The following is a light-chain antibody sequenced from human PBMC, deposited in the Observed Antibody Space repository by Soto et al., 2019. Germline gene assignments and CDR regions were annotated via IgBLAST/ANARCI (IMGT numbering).Light chain of an antibody. CDR2: AAS. J-gene: IGKJ4*01. V-gene: IGKV1-39*01. CDR3: QQNYSNPLT. Sequence: DIQMTQSPSSLSASVGERVIITCRASETITRYLNWYQSKPGKAPRLLISAASSLQSGVPSRFSSSYSGTDFTLTISGLQPEDLATYYCQQNYSNPLTFRGGTKVEMK. CDR1: ETITRY.